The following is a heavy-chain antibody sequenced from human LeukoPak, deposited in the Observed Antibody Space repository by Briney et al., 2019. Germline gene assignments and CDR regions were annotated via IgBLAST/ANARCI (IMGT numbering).Heavy chain of an antibody. J-gene: IGHJ4*02. CDR2: INPNSGGT. D-gene: IGHD3-22*01. V-gene: IGHV1-2*02. Sequence: ASVKVSCKASGYTFTGYYMHWVRQAPGQGLEWMGWINPNSGGTNYAQKFQGRVTMTRDTSISTAYMELSRLRSDDTAVYYCARDPYYYDSSGYYYIDYWGQGTLVTVSS. CDR3: ARDPYYYDSSGYYYIDY. CDR1: GYTFTGYY.